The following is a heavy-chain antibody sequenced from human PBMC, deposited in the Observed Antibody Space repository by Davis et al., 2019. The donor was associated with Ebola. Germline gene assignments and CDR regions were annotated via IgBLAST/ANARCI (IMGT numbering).Heavy chain of an antibody. D-gene: IGHD1-26*01. J-gene: IGHJ4*02. CDR3: AREWERYFAY. Sequence: AASVTASCKASGYFFTPYTLHWVRQAPGQRLEWMGWTNAGNGNTKYSQKFQGRVTITRDTSANTAYLKLGSLRSEDTAVYSCAREWERYFAYWGQGTLVTVSS. CDR1: GYFFTPYT. V-gene: IGHV1-3*01. CDR2: TNAGNGNT.